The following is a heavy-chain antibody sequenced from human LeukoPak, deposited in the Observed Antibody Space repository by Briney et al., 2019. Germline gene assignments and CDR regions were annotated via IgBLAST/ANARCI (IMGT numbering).Heavy chain of an antibody. J-gene: IGHJ4*02. Sequence: GGSLRLSCAASGFNFRTYWMRWVRQAPGKGLEFVAKKNEDGSELLYVDSVEGRFPIYRDTAPTSLVLQMNSLRGEDTAVYYCARPGTGGSFDYWGQGSLVTVSS. CDR1: GFNFRTYW. CDR2: KNEDGSEL. CDR3: ARPGTGGSFDY. V-gene: IGHV3-7*05.